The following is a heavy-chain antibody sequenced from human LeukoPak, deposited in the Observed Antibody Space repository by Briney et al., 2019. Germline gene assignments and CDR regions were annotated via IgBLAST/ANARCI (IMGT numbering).Heavy chain of an antibody. V-gene: IGHV3-23*01. CDR2: ISGSGGST. CDR1: GFTFSSYG. Sequence: PGGSLRLSCAASGFTFSSYGMSWVRQAPGKGLEWVSAISGSGGSTYYADSVKGRFTISRDNSKNTLYLQMNSLRAEDTAVYYCAKGPLRYFDWFLSWGQGTLVTVSS. J-gene: IGHJ5*02. D-gene: IGHD3-9*01. CDR3: AKGPLRYFDWFLS.